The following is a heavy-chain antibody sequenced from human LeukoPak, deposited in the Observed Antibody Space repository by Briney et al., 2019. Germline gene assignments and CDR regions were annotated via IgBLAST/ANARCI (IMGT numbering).Heavy chain of an antibody. J-gene: IGHJ4*02. CDR3: ARVVYCSRTSCPLDC. D-gene: IGHD2-2*01. Sequence: GGSLRLSCAASGFTFSSYWMHWVRQAPGKGLVWVSRINGDGSSTTYADSVKGRFTIARDNAKNTLYLQMNSLRAEDTAVYYCARVVYCSRTSCPLDCWGQGTLVTVSS. V-gene: IGHV3-74*01. CDR1: GFTFSSYW. CDR2: INGDGSST.